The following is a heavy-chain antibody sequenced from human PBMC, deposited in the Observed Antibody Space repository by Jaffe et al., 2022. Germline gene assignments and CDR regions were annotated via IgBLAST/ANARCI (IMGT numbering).Heavy chain of an antibody. CDR2: ISWDGGST. D-gene: IGHD3-10*01. CDR1: GFTFDDYA. Sequence: EVQLVESGGVVVQPGGSLRLSCAASGFTFDDYAMHWVRQAPGKGLEWVSLISWDGGSTYYADSVKGRFTISRDNSKNSLYLQMNSLRAEDTALYYCAKDRSMVRGGIGYDFDYWGQGTLVTVSS. CDR3: AKDRSMVRGGIGYDFDY. V-gene: IGHV3-43D*04. J-gene: IGHJ4*02.